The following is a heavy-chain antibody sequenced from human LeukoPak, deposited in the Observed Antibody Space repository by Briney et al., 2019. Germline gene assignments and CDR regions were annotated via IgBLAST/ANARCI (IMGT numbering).Heavy chain of an antibody. V-gene: IGHV3-9*01. J-gene: IGHJ4*02. CDR2: ISWNSGSI. Sequence: PGRSLRLSCTASGFTFDDYAMHWVRQAPGKGLEWVSVISWNSGSIGYADSVKGRFTISRDNAKNSLYLQMNSLRAEDTALYYCAKVGSGSADYWGQGTLVTVSS. D-gene: IGHD1-1*01. CDR3: AKVGSGSADY. CDR1: GFTFDDYA.